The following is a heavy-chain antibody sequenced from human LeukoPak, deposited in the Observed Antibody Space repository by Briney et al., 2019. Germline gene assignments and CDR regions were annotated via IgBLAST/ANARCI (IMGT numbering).Heavy chain of an antibody. V-gene: IGHV3-48*01. CDR1: GFTFSSYS. CDR3: ARRDDHVWGSYPNYFDY. J-gene: IGHJ4*02. CDR2: ISSSSSTI. D-gene: IGHD3-16*02. Sequence: GGSLRLSCAASGFTFSSYSMNWVRQAPGKGLEWVSYISSSSSTIYYADSVKGRFTISRDNAKNSLYLQMNSLRAEDTAVYYCARRDDHVWGSYPNYFDYWGQGTLVTVSS.